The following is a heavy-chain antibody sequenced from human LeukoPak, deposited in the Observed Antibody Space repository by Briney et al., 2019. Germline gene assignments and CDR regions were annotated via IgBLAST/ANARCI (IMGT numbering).Heavy chain of an antibody. V-gene: IGHV3-21*01. D-gene: IGHD2-2*02. Sequence: GGSLRLSCAASGFTFSSYSMNWVRQAPGEGLEWVSSISSSSSYIYYADSVKGRFTISRDNAKNSLYLQMNSLRAEDTAVYYCARDRGCCSSTSCYTEIDYWGQGTLVTVSS. CDR3: ARDRGCCSSTSCYTEIDY. CDR1: GFTFSSYS. J-gene: IGHJ4*02. CDR2: ISSSSSYI.